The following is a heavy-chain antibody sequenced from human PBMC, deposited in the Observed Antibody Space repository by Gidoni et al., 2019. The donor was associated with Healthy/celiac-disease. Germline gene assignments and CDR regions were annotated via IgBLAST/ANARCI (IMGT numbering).Heavy chain of an antibody. J-gene: IGHJ6*02. CDR2: IYSGGST. CDR3: ARDRIVGATIDYYGMDV. V-gene: IGHV3-53*01. Sequence: EVQLVASGGGLIQPGGSLRLSCAASGFTVSSNYMSWVRQAPGKGLEWVSVIYSGGSTYYADSVKGRFTISRDNSKYTLYLQMNTLRAEDTAVYYCARDRIVGATIDYYGMDVWGQGTTVTVSS. D-gene: IGHD1-26*01. CDR1: GFTVSSNY.